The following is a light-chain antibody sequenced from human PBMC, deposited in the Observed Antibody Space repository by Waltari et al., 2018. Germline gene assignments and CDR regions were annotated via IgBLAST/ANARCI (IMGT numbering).Light chain of an antibody. CDR3: NSFTTTDTHV. CDR2: DVS. V-gene: IGLV2-14*03. J-gene: IGLJ1*01. Sequence: QSALTQPASVSGSPGQSIAISCTGTTSDIGAYNYVSWFQQHPGKVPTLIIYDVSNRPSGVSDRFSGSKSGNTATLTISGLQAEDEADYYCNSFTTTDTHVFGTGTKVTVL. CDR1: TSDIGAYNY.